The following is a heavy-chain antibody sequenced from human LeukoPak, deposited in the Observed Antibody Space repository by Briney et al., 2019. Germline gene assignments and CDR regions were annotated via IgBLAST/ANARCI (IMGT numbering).Heavy chain of an antibody. Sequence: GGSLRLSCAASGFTFSDYSMNWVRQAPGKGLEWVASISSSSSYLYYADSVKGRFTISRDNAKSSLYLQMNSLRAEDTAVFYCAREDIVATMTFDYWGQGILVTVSS. CDR3: AREDIVATMTFDY. CDR2: ISSSSSYL. J-gene: IGHJ4*02. D-gene: IGHD5-12*01. V-gene: IGHV3-21*01. CDR1: GFTFSDYS.